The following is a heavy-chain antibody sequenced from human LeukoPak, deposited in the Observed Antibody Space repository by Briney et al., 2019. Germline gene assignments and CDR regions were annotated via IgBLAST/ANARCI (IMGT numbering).Heavy chain of an antibody. CDR3: ARGYYYGSPYGMDV. CDR1: GGSISSGGYY. D-gene: IGHD3-10*01. J-gene: IGHJ6*02. Sequence: SETLSLTCTVSGGSISSGGYYWSWIRQHPGKGLEWIGYIYYSGSTYYNPSLKSRVTISVDTSKNQFSLKLSSVTAADTAVYYCARGYYYGSPYGMDVWGQGTTVTVSS. V-gene: IGHV4-31*03. CDR2: IYYSGST.